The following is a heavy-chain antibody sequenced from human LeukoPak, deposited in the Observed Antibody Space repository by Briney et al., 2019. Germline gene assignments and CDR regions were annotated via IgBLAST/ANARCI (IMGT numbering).Heavy chain of an antibody. CDR2: IKQDGSEK. CDR1: GFTFSSYW. D-gene: IGHD3-22*01. J-gene: IGHJ4*02. CDR3: ARGQSYYYDSSGYYYLDY. Sequence: GGSLRLSCAASGFTFSSYWMSWVRQAPGKGLEWVANIKQDGSEKYYVDSVKGRFTISRDNAKNSLYLQMNSLRAEDTAVYYCARGQSYYYDSSGYYYLDYWGQGTLVTVSS. V-gene: IGHV3-7*01.